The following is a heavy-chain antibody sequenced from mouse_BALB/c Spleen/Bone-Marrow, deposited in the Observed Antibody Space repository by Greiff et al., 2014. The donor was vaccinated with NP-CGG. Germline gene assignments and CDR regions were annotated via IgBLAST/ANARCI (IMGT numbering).Heavy chain of an antibody. CDR3: ARHEDLDIRRRLGAMDY. CDR2: FFPGSGSI. Sequence: VKLQESGAELVKPGASVKLSCKASGYTFTEYIIHWIKQRSGQGLEWIGWFFPGSGSIKYNENFKDKATLTADKSSSTVYMELSRLTSEGSAVYFCARHEDLDIRRRLGAMDYWGQGTSVTVSS. D-gene: IGHD2-12*01. V-gene: IGHV1-62-2*01. J-gene: IGHJ4*01. CDR1: GYTFTEYI.